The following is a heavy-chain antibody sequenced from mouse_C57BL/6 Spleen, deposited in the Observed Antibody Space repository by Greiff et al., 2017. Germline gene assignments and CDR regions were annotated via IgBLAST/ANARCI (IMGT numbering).Heavy chain of an antibody. D-gene: IGHD2-4*01. CDR2: IDPSDSYT. CDR1: GYNFTSYW. J-gene: IGHJ2*01. Sequence: QVQLQQPGAELVKPGASVKLSCKASGYNFTSYWMQWVKQRPGQGLEWIGEIDPSDSYTNYNQKFKGKATLTVDTSSSTAYMQLSSLTSEDSAVYYCARGEDYDYFDYWGQGTTLTVSS. V-gene: IGHV1-50*01. CDR3: ARGEDYDYFDY.